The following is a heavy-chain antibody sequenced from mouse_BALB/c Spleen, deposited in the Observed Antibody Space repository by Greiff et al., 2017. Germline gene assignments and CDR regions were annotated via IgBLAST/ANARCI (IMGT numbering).Heavy chain of an antibody. D-gene: IGHD2-1*01. CDR1: GFSLTSYG. V-gene: IGHV2-2*02. Sequence: QVQLKESGPGLVQPSQSLSITCTVSGFSLTSYGVHWVRQSPGKGLEWLGVIWSGGSTDYNAAFISRLSISKDNSKSQVFFKMNSLQANDTAIYYCARNLIYYGNPYAMDYWGQGTSVTVSS. CDR3: ARNLIYYGNPYAMDY. J-gene: IGHJ4*01. CDR2: IWSGGST.